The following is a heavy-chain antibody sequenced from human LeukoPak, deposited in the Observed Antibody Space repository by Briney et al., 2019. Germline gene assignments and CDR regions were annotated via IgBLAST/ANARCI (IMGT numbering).Heavy chain of an antibody. CDR3: ARVGGSYKPDFDY. CDR1: GGSIRSYY. J-gene: IGHJ4*02. D-gene: IGHD1-26*01. CDR2: IHHSGST. V-gene: IGHV4-59*01. Sequence: SETLSLTCTVSGGSIRSYYWSWIRQPPGKGLEWIGYIHHSGSTNYNPSLKSRVTISVDMSKNQFSLKMSSVTGADTAVYYCARVGGSYKPDFDYWGQGTLVTVSS.